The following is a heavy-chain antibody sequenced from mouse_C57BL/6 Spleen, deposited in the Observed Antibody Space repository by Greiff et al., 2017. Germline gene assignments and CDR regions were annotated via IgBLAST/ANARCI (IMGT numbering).Heavy chain of an antibody. J-gene: IGHJ3*01. CDR2: INPYNGGT. CDR3: AREGLWGFAY. D-gene: IGHD3-3*01. V-gene: IGHV1-19*01. Sequence: VQLQQSGPVLVKPGASVKLSCKASGYTFTDYYMNWVKQSHGKSLEWIGVINPYNGGTSYNQKFKGKATLTVDKSSSTAYMELNSLTSEDSAVYYCAREGLWGFAYWGQGTLVTVSA. CDR1: GYTFTDYY.